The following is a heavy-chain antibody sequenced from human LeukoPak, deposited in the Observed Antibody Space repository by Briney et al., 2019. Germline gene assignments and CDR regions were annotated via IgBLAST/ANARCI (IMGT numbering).Heavy chain of an antibody. V-gene: IGHV4-39*01. Sequence: SETLSLTCTVSGGSISSRTYYWGWIRQPPGKGLEWIGTIYSSGSTNYNPSLKSRVTIPIDASKNQFSLNLSSVTAADTAVYYCGGSTTCYACIDYWGQGTLVTVSS. CDR1: GGSISSRTYY. D-gene: IGHD2-2*01. J-gene: IGHJ4*02. CDR2: IYSSGST. CDR3: GGSTTCYACIDY.